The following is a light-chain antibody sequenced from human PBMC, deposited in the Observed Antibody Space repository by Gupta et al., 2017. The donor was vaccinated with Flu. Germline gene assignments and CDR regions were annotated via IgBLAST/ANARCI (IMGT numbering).Light chain of an antibody. V-gene: IGLV2-23*01. CDR3: CSNAGSSTLV. Sequence: QSALTPPASVSRSPGQSITISCTGTSSDVGSYNLVSWYQQHPGKVPKLMIYEGSKRPSGVSIRCSGSKSGNTASLTISELQPEDEGYYYCCSNAGSSTLVFGGGTKLTVL. CDR2: EGS. J-gene: IGLJ2*01. CDR1: SSDVGSYNL.